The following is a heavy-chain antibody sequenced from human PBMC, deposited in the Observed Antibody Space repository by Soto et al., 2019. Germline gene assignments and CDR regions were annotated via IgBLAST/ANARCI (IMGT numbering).Heavy chain of an antibody. CDR3: IRFSYSSGWYFDY. Sequence: EVQLVESGGGLVQPGGSLKLSCAASGFTFSASAMHWVRQASGKGLEWVGRIRSKPNNYATAYAASVEGRFTISRDDSKNTAYLQMNSLKTEDTAVYYCIRFSYSSGWYFDYWGQGTLVTVSS. CDR1: GFTFSASA. D-gene: IGHD6-19*01. CDR2: IRSKPNNYAT. V-gene: IGHV3-73*01. J-gene: IGHJ4*02.